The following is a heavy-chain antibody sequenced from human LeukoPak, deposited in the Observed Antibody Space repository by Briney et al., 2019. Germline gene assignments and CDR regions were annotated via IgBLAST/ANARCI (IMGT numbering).Heavy chain of an antibody. J-gene: IGHJ4*02. V-gene: IGHV3-7*01. CDR3: ASTGDDY. CDR2: IDEDGSGK. D-gene: IGHD4-17*01. Sequence: PGGSLRLSCAASGFTFNNYWMTWVRQAPGRGLEWVANIDEDGSGKYYVDSVKGRFSISRDNAKNSLYLQINSLRVEDTAMYYGASTGDDYWGQGTLVTVSS. CDR1: GFTFNNYW.